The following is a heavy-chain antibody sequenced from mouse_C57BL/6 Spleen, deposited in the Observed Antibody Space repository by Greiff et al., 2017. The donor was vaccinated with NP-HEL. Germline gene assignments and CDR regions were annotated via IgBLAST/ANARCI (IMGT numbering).Heavy chain of an antibody. CDR3: ARWHDGYPDY. V-gene: IGHV5-4*01. CDR1: GFTFSSYA. Sequence: EVQGVESGGGLVKPGGSLKLSCAASGFTFSSYAMSWVRQTPEKRLEWVATISDGGSYTYYPDNVKGRFTISRDNAKNNLYLQMSHLKSEDTAMYYCARWHDGYPDYWGQGTTLTVSS. J-gene: IGHJ2*01. D-gene: IGHD2-3*01. CDR2: ISDGGSYT.